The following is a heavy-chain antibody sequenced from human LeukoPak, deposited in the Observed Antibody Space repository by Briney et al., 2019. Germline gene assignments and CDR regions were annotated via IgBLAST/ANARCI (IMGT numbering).Heavy chain of an antibody. CDR2: MNPNSGNT. D-gene: IGHD3-10*01. V-gene: IGHV1-8*01. CDR3: ARGSGGLLWFGELGDYYYYMDV. Sequence: ASVKVSCKASGYTFTSYDINWVRQATGQGLEWMGWMNPNSGNTGYAQKFQGRVTMTRNTSINTAYMELSSLRSEDTAVYYCARGSGGLLWFGELGDYYYYMDVWGKGATVTVSS. CDR1: GYTFTSYD. J-gene: IGHJ6*03.